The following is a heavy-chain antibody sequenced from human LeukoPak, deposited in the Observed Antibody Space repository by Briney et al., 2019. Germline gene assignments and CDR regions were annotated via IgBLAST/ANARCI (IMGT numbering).Heavy chain of an antibody. Sequence: SVKVSCKASGGTFSSYAISWVRQAPGQGLEWMGGIIPIFGTANYAQKFQGRVTITADKSTSTAYMELSSLRSEDTAVYYCARVRQYYYDSSGYYDYWGQGTLVTVSS. J-gene: IGHJ4*02. CDR2: IIPIFGTA. D-gene: IGHD3-22*01. V-gene: IGHV1-69*06. CDR3: ARVRQYYYDSSGYYDY. CDR1: GGTFSSYA.